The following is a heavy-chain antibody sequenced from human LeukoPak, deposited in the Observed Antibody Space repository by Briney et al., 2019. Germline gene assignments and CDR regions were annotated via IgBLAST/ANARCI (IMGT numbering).Heavy chain of an antibody. CDR2: IRYDGSNK. Sequence: GGSLRLSCAASGFTFSSYGMSWVRQAPGKGLEWVAFIRYDGSNKYYADSVKGRFTISRDNSKNTLYLQMNSLRVEDTAVYYCARDPSAGSESWGQGTLVTVSS. V-gene: IGHV3-30*02. CDR1: GFTFSSYG. CDR3: ARDPSAGSES. J-gene: IGHJ4*02. D-gene: IGHD6-25*01.